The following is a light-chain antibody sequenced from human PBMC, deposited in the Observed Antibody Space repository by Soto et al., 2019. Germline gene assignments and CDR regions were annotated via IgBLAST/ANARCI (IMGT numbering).Light chain of an antibody. J-gene: IGKJ1*01. CDR2: GAS. Sequence: IVMTQSPATLSLSPGEGATLSCRASRSVSSNLAWYQQTPGQAASLLIYGASTRATGVPARFSSSGSGTAYSLTISSRQPDDFAVYYCRQHNNWPPWTFGQGTKVDIK. CDR3: RQHNNWPPWT. V-gene: IGKV3-15*01. CDR1: RSVSSN.